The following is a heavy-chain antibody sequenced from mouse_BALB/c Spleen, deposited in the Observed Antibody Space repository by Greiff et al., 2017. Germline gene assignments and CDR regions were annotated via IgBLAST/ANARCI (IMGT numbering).Heavy chain of an antibody. CDR1: GFTFTDYY. J-gene: IGHJ3*01. CDR3: ARDRDWFAY. Sequence: EVQRVESGGGLVQPGGSLRLSCATSGFTFTDYYMSWVRQPPGKALEWLGFIRNKANGYTTEYSASVKGRFTISRDNSQSILYLQMNTLRAEDSATYDCARDRDWFAYWGQGTLVTVSA. CDR2: IRNKANGYTT. V-gene: IGHV7-3*02.